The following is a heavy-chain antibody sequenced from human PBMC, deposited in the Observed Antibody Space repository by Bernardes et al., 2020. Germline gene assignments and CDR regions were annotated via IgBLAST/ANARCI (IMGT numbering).Heavy chain of an antibody. D-gene: IGHD2-2*01. CDR3: ARGYCSSTSCQTDAFDI. CDR1: GFTVSSNY. CDR2: IYSGGST. J-gene: IGHJ3*02. Sequence: GSLRLSCAASGFTVSSNYMSWVRQAPGKGLEWVSVIYSGGSTYYADSVKGRFTISRDNSKNTLYLQMNSLRAEDTAVYYCARGYCSSTSCQTDAFDIWGQGTMVTVSS. V-gene: IGHV3-53*01.